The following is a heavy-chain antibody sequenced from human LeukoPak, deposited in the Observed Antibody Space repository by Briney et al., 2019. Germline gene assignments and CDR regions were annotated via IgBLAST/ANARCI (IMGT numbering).Heavy chain of an antibody. V-gene: IGHV4-38-2*01. CDR1: GYSISSGYY. Sequence: SETLSLTWAVSGYSISSGYYWGWIRQPPGKGLEWIGSIYHNGSTYYNPSLKSRVTISVDTSKNQFSLKLSSVTAADTAVYYCARHIAAAGIDYWGQGTLVTVSS. D-gene: IGHD6-13*01. CDR2: IYHNGST. CDR3: ARHIAAAGIDY. J-gene: IGHJ4*02.